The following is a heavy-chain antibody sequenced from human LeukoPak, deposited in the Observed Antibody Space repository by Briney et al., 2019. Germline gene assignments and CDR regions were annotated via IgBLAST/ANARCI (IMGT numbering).Heavy chain of an antibody. Sequence: SETLSLTCTVSGGSISSSSYYWGWIRQHPGKGLEWIGYIYYSGSTYYSPSLKSRVTISVDTSKNQFSLRLSSVTAADTALYYCARIKEYSSGWYFDYWGQGTLVTVSS. CDR1: GGSISSSSYY. J-gene: IGHJ4*02. V-gene: IGHV4-31*03. CDR3: ARIKEYSSGWYFDY. CDR2: IYYSGST. D-gene: IGHD6-19*01.